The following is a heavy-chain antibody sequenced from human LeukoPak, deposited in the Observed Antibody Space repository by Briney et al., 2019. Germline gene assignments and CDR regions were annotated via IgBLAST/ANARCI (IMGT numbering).Heavy chain of an antibody. V-gene: IGHV1-2*02. CDR3: ARGLKVLLWFGEFDY. J-gene: IGHJ4*02. CDR2: INPNSGGT. Sequence: ASVKVSCKASGYTFTGYYMHWVRQAPGQGLEWMGWINPNSGGTNYAQKFQGRVTMTRDTSISTAYMELSRLRSDDTAVYYCARGLKVLLWFGEFDYWGQGTLVTVSS. D-gene: IGHD3-10*01. CDR1: GYTFTGYY.